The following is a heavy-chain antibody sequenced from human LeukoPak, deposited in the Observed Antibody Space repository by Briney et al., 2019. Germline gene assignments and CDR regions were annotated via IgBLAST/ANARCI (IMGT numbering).Heavy chain of an antibody. Sequence: GGSLRLSCAASGFTFSSYWMSWVRQAPGKGLEWVANIKQDGSEKYYVDSVKGRFTISRDNAKNSLYLQMNSLRAEDTAVYYCARDRRTPKQRFDYWGQGTLVTVSS. V-gene: IGHV3-7*01. J-gene: IGHJ4*02. D-gene: IGHD2-15*01. CDR3: ARDRRTPKQRFDY. CDR1: GFTFSSYW. CDR2: IKQDGSEK.